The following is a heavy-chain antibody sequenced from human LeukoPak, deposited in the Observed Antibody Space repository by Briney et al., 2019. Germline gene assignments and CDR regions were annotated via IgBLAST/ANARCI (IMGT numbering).Heavy chain of an antibody. V-gene: IGHV3-48*01. CDR1: GFTFSSYS. D-gene: IGHD2-2*01. Sequence: GGSLRLSCAASGFTFSSYSMNWVRQAPGKGLEWVSYISSSSSTIYYADSVKGRFTISRDNAKNSLYLQMNSLRAEDTAVYYCARDFPYKDVVPAAMSEKTQIDYWGQGTLVTVSS. J-gene: IGHJ4*02. CDR2: ISSSSSTI. CDR3: ARDFPYKDVVPAAMSEKTQIDY.